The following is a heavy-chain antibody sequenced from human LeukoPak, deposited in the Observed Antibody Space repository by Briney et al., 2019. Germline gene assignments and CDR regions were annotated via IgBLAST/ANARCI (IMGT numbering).Heavy chain of an antibody. CDR1: GGSFSNKY. CDR2: IYYSGST. J-gene: IGHJ5*02. CDR3: AKGGRTWFDP. V-gene: IGHV4-59*13. D-gene: IGHD1-26*01. Sequence: SETLSLTCTVSGGSFSNKYWSWIRQPPGKGLEWIGYIYYSGSTNYNPSLKSRLTISLDTSKKRFSLKLSSVTAADTAVYYCAKGGRTWFDPWGQGTLVTVSS.